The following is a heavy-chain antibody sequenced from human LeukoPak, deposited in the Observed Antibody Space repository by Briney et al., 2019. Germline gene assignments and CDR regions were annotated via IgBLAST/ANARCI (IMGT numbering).Heavy chain of an antibody. CDR2: IYNDGSTT. D-gene: IGHD4-17*01. CDR1: GFIFSKSW. Sequence: GGPLRLSCAASGFIFSKSWMHWVRHVPGKGLVWVARIYNDGSTTNYADSVKGRFTISRDNAANTLFLQMSSLRAEDTAVYYCAKEKDDHGDPGPLDAWGQGTLVTVSS. J-gene: IGHJ5*02. CDR3: AKEKDDHGDPGPLDA. V-gene: IGHV3-74*01.